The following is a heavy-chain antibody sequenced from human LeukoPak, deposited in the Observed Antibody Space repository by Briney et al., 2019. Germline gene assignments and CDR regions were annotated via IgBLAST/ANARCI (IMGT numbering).Heavy chain of an antibody. V-gene: IGHV4-4*07. J-gene: IGHJ4*02. CDR1: GGSISSYY. Sequence: SETLSLTCTVSGGSISSYYWSWIRQPAGKGLEWIGRIYTSGSTNYNPSLKSRVTISVDTSKNQFSLKLSSVTAADTAVYYCARDTPVAGAFYFDYWGQGTLVTVSS. CDR3: ARDTPVAGAFYFDY. D-gene: IGHD6-19*01. CDR2: IYTSGST.